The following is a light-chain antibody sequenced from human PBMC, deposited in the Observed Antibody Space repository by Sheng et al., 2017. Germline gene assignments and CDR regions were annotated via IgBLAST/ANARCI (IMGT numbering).Light chain of an antibody. J-gene: IGKJ4*01. Sequence: DIQLTQSPSSLSASAGDRVTITCQASQDISNDLNWYQQKPGKAPKVLISRASNLETGVPSRFSGSGSGTAFSLTISSLLPEDIATYYCQHYDLLSFTFGGGLRWRS. CDR1: QDISND. V-gene: IGKV1-33*01. CDR3: QHYDLLSFT. CDR2: RAS.